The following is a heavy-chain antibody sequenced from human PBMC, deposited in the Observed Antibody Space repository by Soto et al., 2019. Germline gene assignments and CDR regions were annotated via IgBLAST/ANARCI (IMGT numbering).Heavy chain of an antibody. CDR1: GGSISSSSYY. CDR3: ARQERYYDYVWGSYRPFDY. V-gene: IGHV4-39*01. D-gene: IGHD3-16*02. Sequence: SETLSLTCTVSGGSISSSSYYWGWIRQPPGKGLEWIGSIYYSGSTYYNPSLKSRVTISVDTSKNQFSLKLSSVTAADTAVYYCARQERYYDYVWGSYRPFDYWGQGTLVTVSS. J-gene: IGHJ4*02. CDR2: IYYSGST.